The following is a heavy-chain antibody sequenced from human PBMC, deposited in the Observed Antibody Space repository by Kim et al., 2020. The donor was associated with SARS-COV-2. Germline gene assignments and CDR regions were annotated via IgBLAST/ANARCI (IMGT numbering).Heavy chain of an antibody. D-gene: IGHD3-3*02. CDR3: AKDTSNYYYYGMDV. Sequence: GGSLRLSCAASGFTFDDYAMHWVRQAPGKGLEWVSGISWNSGSIGYADSVKGRFTISRDNAKNSLYLQMNSLRAEDTALYYCAKDTSNYYYYGMDVWGQG. J-gene: IGHJ6*02. CDR1: GFTFDDYA. V-gene: IGHV3-9*01. CDR2: ISWNSGSI.